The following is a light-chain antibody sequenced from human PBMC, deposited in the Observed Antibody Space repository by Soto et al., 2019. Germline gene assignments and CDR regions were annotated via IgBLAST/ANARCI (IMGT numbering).Light chain of an antibody. J-gene: IGKJ1*01. CDR2: GAS. CDR1: QSVSRE. V-gene: IGKV3-15*01. Sequence: EIVLTQSPATRFLSPGERATLSCRASQSVSRELAWYQQKPGQAPRLLIYGASTRAPSIPARFSGIGSGTDFTLTISSLQPEDFAVYYCQQYDKWPTWTFGQGTKVDIK. CDR3: QQYDKWPTWT.